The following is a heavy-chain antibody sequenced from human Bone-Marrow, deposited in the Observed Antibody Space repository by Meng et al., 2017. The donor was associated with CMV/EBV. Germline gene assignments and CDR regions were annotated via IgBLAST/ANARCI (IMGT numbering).Heavy chain of an antibody. V-gene: IGHV3-48*04. CDR2: ISSSSSTI. J-gene: IGHJ4*02. CDR1: GFTFSKAC. D-gene: IGHD3-3*01. CDR3: ARDHRNNYLELVY. Sequence: GESLKISCAASGFTFSKACMNWVRQAPGKGLEWVSYISSSSSTIYYADSVKGRFTISRDNAKNSLYLQMNSLRAEDTAVYYCARDHRNNYLELVYWGQGTLVTVSS.